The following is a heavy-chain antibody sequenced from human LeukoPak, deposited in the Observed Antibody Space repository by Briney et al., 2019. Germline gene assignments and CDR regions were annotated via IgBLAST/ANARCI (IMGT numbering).Heavy chain of an antibody. CDR3: ARDRNFDWLFWFDP. V-gene: IGHV4-4*07. D-gene: IGHD3-9*01. CDR1: GGSISSYY. Sequence: PSETLSLTCTVSGGSISSYYWSWIRQPAGKGLEWIGRIYTTGSTNYNPSLKSRVTMSVDTSKNQFSLNLSSVTAADTAVYYCARDRNFDWLFWFDPWGQGTPVTVSS. CDR2: IYTTGST. J-gene: IGHJ5*02.